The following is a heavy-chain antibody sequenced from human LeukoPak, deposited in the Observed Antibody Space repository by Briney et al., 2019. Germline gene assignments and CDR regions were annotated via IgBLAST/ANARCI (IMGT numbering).Heavy chain of an antibody. CDR2: MSYDGSNE. J-gene: IGHJ6*03. CDR1: GFTFNHHS. Sequence: GGSLRLSCVASGFTFNHHSMHWVRQAPGKGLEWVAVMSYDGSNEYYGDTVKGRFTISRDNAKNSLYLQMDSLRVEDTAEYYCARDPYSGNYGAYYYYYMDAWGKGTTVTVSS. V-gene: IGHV3-30*03. D-gene: IGHD1-26*01. CDR3: ARDPYSGNYGAYYYYYMDA.